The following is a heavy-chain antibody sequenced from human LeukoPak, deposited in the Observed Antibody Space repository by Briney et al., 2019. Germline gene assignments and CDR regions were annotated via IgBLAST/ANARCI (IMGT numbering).Heavy chain of an antibody. Sequence: GASVKVSCKASGYTFTGYYMHWVRQAPGQGLEWMGWINPNSGGTNYAQKFQGRVTMTRDTSISTAYMELSRLRSDDTAVYYCARDIISGSSWYGYWGQGTPVTVSS. CDR3: ARDIISGSSWYGY. CDR2: INPNSGGT. CDR1: GYTFTGYY. J-gene: IGHJ4*02. V-gene: IGHV1-2*02. D-gene: IGHD6-13*01.